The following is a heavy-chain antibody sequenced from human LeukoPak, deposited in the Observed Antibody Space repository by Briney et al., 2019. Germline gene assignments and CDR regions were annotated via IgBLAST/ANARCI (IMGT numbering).Heavy chain of an antibody. Sequence: GGSLRLSCAASGFTFSSYSMNWVRQAPGKGLEWVSSISSSSSYIYYADSVKGRFTISRDNAKNSLYLQMNSLRAADTAVYYCARDRDDAFDIWGQGTMVTVSS. V-gene: IGHV3-21*01. D-gene: IGHD3-10*01. CDR1: GFTFSSYS. J-gene: IGHJ3*02. CDR2: ISSSSSYI. CDR3: ARDRDDAFDI.